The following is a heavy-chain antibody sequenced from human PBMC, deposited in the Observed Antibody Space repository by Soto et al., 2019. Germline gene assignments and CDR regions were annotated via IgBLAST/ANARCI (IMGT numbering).Heavy chain of an antibody. CDR1: GYTFTSYD. D-gene: IGHD2-15*01. Sequence: ASVKVSCKASGYTFTSYDISWVRQAPGQRLEWMGWISACNGNTKYAEKFQGRVTITRDTAASTAYMELSSLRSEDTAVYYCARDLGGWPDYWGQGTLVTVSS. CDR2: ISACNGNT. J-gene: IGHJ4*02. V-gene: IGHV1-3*01. CDR3: ARDLGGWPDY.